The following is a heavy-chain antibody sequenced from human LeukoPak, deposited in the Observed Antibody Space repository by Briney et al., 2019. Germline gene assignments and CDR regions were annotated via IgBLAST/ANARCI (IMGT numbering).Heavy chain of an antibody. Sequence: GGSLRLSCTASGFAFDEHGMTWVRQVPGKGLEWVAGINWSGKSTSYGDPVRGRFTISRDNAKNYLSLQMDSLRAEDTALYYCARAPITSPFYFDYWGQGTLVTVSS. CDR1: GFAFDEHG. V-gene: IGHV3-20*04. D-gene: IGHD2-2*01. CDR2: INWSGKST. J-gene: IGHJ4*02. CDR3: ARAPITSPFYFDY.